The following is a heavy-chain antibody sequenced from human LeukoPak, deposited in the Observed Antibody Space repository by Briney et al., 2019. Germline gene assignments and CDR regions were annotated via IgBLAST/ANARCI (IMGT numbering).Heavy chain of an antibody. J-gene: IGHJ4*02. Sequence: GASVKVSCKASGYTFTSYGISWVRQAPGQGLEWMGWINPNSGGTNYAQKFQGRVTMTRDTSISTAYMELSRLRSDDTAVYYCARDLLVAAAAPQGYWGQGTLVTVSS. CDR3: ARDLLVAAAAPQGY. V-gene: IGHV1-2*02. D-gene: IGHD6-13*01. CDR2: INPNSGGT. CDR1: GYTFTSYG.